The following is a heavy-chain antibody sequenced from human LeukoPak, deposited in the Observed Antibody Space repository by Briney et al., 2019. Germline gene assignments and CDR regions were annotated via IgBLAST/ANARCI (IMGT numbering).Heavy chain of an antibody. V-gene: IGHV3-23*01. D-gene: IGHD3-22*01. CDR3: AKGYYYDSSGYPLYYGMDV. J-gene: IGHJ6*02. CDR1: GYTFSSYA. CDR2: ISGSGGST. Sequence: GGSLRLYCAASGYTFSSYAMTWVRQAPGKGLEWVSAISGSGGSTYYADSVKGRFTISRDNSKNTLYLQMNSLRAEDTAVYSCAKGYYYDSSGYPLYYGMDVWGQGTTVTVSS.